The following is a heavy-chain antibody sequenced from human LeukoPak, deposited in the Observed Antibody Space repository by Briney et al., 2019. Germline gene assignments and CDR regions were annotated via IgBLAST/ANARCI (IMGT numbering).Heavy chain of an antibody. Sequence: PGGSLRLSCAASGFTFSSYSMNWVRQAPGKGLEWVSSISSSSSYIYYADSVKGRFTISRDNAKNSLYLQMNSLRAEDPAVYYCARLTYYYDSSGSYWGQGTLVTVSS. D-gene: IGHD3-22*01. CDR1: GFTFSSYS. CDR3: ARLTYYYDSSGSY. J-gene: IGHJ4*02. V-gene: IGHV3-21*01. CDR2: ISSSSSYI.